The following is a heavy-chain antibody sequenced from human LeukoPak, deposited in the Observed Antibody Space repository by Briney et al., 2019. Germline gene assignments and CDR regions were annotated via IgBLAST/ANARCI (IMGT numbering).Heavy chain of an antibody. CDR2: INPKSGGA. V-gene: IGHV1-2*02. Sequence: ASVKVSCKASGYTFTGYYIHWVRQAPGQGLEWMGWINPKSGGANYAQKFQGRVTMTRDTPTSTVYMELSSLKSEDTAVYYCARVVRGVPLGFDYWGQGTLVTVSS. J-gene: IGHJ4*02. CDR1: GYTFTGYY. D-gene: IGHD3-10*01. CDR3: ARVVRGVPLGFDY.